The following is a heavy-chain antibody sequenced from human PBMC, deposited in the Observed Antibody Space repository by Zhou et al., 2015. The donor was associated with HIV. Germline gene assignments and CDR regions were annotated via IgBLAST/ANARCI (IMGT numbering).Heavy chain of an antibody. J-gene: IGHJ3*02. CDR1: GGTFSSYA. V-gene: IGHV1-69*01. CDR3: AMGKGGGVGVVPAATGAFDI. Sequence: QVQLVQSGAEVKKPGSSVKVSCKASGGTFSSYAISWVRQAPGQGLEWMGGIIPIFGTANYAQKFQGRVTITADESTSTAYMELSSLRSEDTAVYYCAMGKGGGVGVVPAATGAFDIWGQGTMVTVSS. CDR2: IIPIFGTA. D-gene: IGHD2-2*01.